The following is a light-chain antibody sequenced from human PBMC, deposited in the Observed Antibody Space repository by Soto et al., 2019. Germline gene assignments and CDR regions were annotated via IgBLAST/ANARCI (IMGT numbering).Light chain of an antibody. CDR2: AAS. Sequence: DIQMTQSPSSLSASVGDRVTMTCRASQGISDYLAWYQQKPGKVPKLLIYAASTLQSGDPSRFSGSGSGTDFTLTISSLQPEDVATYYCQKYNGAPPTFGQGTKVEIK. CDR3: QKYNGAPPT. CDR1: QGISDY. V-gene: IGKV1-27*01. J-gene: IGKJ1*01.